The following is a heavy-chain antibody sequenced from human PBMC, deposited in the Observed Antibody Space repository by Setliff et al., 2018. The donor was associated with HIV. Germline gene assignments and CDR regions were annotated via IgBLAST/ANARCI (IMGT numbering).Heavy chain of an antibody. D-gene: IGHD1-1*01. V-gene: IGHV4-39*02. J-gene: IGHJ4*02. Sequence: KTSETLSLTCSVSGDSISSGSYFWGWIRQTPGKGLEWIGNIYYTGFAYYNPSLKSRVTISLDTSKTHFFLNLTSVTDADTAVYFCTREGRGDPAMATTRIDYWGQGKRVTVSS. CDR2: IYYTGFA. CDR1: GDSISSGSYF. CDR3: TREGRGDPAMATTRIDY.